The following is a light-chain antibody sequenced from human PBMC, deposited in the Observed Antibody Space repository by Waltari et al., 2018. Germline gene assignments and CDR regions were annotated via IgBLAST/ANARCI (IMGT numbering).Light chain of an antibody. CDR1: QSVSNLY. V-gene: IGKV3-20*01. CDR2: GAS. J-gene: IGKJ1*01. CDR3: QHYGFSPWT. Sequence: EILLTQSPGTLSLSPGERATLSCRASQSVSNLYLAWYQTKPGQAPRLLIYGASIRATGIPDRFSGSGSGTDFTLTISRLEPEDFAVYYCQHYGFSPWTFGLGTKVEIK.